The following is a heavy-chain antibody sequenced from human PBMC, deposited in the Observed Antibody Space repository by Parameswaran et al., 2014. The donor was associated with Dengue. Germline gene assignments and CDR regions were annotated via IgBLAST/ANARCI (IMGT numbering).Heavy chain of an antibody. D-gene: IGHD2-15*01. CDR2: IYHSGST. Sequence: VRQAPGKGLEWIGEIYHSGSTNYNPSLKSRVTISVDKSKNQFSLKLSSVTAADTAVYYCARLLNTSRFLRYYYYGMDVWGQGTTVTVSS. J-gene: IGHJ6*02. CDR3: ARLLNTSRFLRYYYYGMDV. V-gene: IGHV4-4*02.